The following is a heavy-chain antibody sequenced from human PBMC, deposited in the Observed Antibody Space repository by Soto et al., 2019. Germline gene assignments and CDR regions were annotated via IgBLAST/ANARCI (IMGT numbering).Heavy chain of an antibody. V-gene: IGHV3-33*01. D-gene: IGHD6-13*01. CDR2: IWYDGSNK. CDR1: GFTFSSYG. Sequence: QVQLVESGGGVVQPGRSLRLSCAASGFTFSSYGMHWVRQAPGKGLEWVAVIWYDGSNKYYADSVKGRFTISRDNSQNPQLRQMNSLRAEDTAVYYCARAPLGSWYPLHLIYYDYYMDVWGEVTTVTVSS. J-gene: IGHJ6*03. CDR3: ARAPLGSWYPLHLIYYDYYMDV.